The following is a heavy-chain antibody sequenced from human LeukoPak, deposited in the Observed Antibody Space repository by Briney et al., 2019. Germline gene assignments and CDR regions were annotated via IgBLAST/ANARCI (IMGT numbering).Heavy chain of an antibody. Sequence: GASVTVSCKASGGTFSSYAISWVRQAPGQGLEWMGRIIPIFGIANYAQKFQGRVTTTADKSTSTAYMELSSLRSEDTAVYYCARDLPIAAAGNFDYWGQGTLVTVSS. CDR3: ARDLPIAAAGNFDY. D-gene: IGHD6-13*01. CDR2: IIPIFGIA. J-gene: IGHJ4*02. V-gene: IGHV1-69*04. CDR1: GGTFSSYA.